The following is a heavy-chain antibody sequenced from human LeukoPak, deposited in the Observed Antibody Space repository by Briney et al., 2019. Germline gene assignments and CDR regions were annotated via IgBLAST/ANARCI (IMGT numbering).Heavy chain of an antibody. CDR1: GYTFTNYA. J-gene: IGHJ6*04. D-gene: IGHD3-9*01. V-gene: IGHV1-3*01. Sequence: RASVNVSFKASGYTFTNYAMHWVRQAPGQRREWMGWINAGNGNTKYSQKFQGRVTITRDTSASTAYMELSSLRSEDTAVYYCARDPLRYFGIVTLSYSMDVWGKGTTVTVSS. CDR3: ARDPLRYFGIVTLSYSMDV. CDR2: INAGNGNT.